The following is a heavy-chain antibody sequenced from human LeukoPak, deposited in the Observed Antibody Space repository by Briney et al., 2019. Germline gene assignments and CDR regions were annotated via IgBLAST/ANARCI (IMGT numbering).Heavy chain of an antibody. V-gene: IGHV3-11*04. CDR1: GFTFSDYY. J-gene: IGHJ4*02. D-gene: IGHD4-17*01. CDR2: ISGSGSTI. Sequence: GGSLRLSCATSGFTFSDYYMTWIRQAPGKGLEWVAYISGSGSTIYYSESAKGRFTLSRDNTKNSHYLQMNSLRAEDTAVYYCAKDSVYYGDYEPGYFDYWGQGTLVTVSS. CDR3: AKDSVYYGDYEPGYFDY.